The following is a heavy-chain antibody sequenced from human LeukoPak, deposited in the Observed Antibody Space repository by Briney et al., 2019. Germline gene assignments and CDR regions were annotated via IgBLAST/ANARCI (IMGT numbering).Heavy chain of an antibody. V-gene: IGHV3-30-3*01. CDR1: GFTFSSYA. CDR2: ISYDGSNK. CDR3: ASLALGDY. Sequence: GGSLRLSCAASGFTFSSYAMHWVRQAPGKGLEWVAVISYDGSNKYYADSVKGRFTISRDNSKSTLYLQMNSLRAEDTAVYYCASLALGDYWGQGTLVTVSS. J-gene: IGHJ4*02. D-gene: IGHD3-16*02.